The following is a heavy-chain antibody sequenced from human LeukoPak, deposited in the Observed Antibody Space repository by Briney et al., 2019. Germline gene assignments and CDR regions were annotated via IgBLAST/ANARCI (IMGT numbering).Heavy chain of an antibody. J-gene: IGHJ4*02. D-gene: IGHD2-2*01. CDR2: IKRDGSEK. Sequence: GGSLRLSCAASGFTFTSYWMSWVRQAPGKGLEWVANIKRDGSEKYYVDSVKGRFTISRDNAKNPLYLQMNSLRPEDTAVYYCARDRGYCSSTSCYPEYYFDYWGQGTLVTVSS. CDR1: GFTFTSYW. CDR3: ARDRGYCSSTSCYPEYYFDY. V-gene: IGHV3-7*01.